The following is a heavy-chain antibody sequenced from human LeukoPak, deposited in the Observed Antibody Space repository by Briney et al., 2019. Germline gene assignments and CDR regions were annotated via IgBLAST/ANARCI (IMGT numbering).Heavy chain of an antibody. D-gene: IGHD6-13*01. J-gene: IGHJ4*02. CDR1: GFTFSSYG. V-gene: IGHV3-23*01. CDR3: ARAGPSSSWHQFDY. CDR2: ISASGGST. Sequence: GGSLRLSCAASGFTFSSYGMSWVRQAPGKGLKWVSDISASGGSTYYADSVKGRFTISRDNSKNTLYLQMNRLRAEDTAVYYCARAGPSSSWHQFDYWGQGTLVTVSS.